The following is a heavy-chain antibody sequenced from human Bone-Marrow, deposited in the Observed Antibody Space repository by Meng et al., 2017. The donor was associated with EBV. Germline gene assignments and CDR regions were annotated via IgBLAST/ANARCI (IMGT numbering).Heavy chain of an antibody. D-gene: IGHD6-19*01. CDR2: IWYDGSEK. CDR1: GFNFNNYG. Sequence: QVHLVESGGGVVEPGMSLRLSCAAFGFNFNNYGMLWVRLAPGKGLEWVAAIWYDGSEKYYGDSVMGRFTISRDNSMNTLFMQMNSVRVEDTAVYYCARDKAVAGTFYLDYWGQGTLVTVSS. CDR3: ARDKAVAGTFYLDY. J-gene: IGHJ4*02. V-gene: IGHV3-33*01.